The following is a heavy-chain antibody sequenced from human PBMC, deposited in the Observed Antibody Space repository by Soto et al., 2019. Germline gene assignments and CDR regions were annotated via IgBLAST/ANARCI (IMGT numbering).Heavy chain of an antibody. CDR1: GYTLTELS. CDR2: FDPEDGET. D-gene: IGHD3-3*01. V-gene: IGHV1-24*01. Sequence: ASVKVSCKVSGYTLTELSMHWVRQAPGKGLEWMGGFDPEDGETIYAQKFQGRVTMTEDTSTDTAYMELSSLRSEDTAVYYCATSITIFGVVPDAFDIWGQGTMVTVS. J-gene: IGHJ3*02. CDR3: ATSITIFGVVPDAFDI.